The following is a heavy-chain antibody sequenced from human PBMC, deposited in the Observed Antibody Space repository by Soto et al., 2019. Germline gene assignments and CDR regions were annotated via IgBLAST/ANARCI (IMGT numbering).Heavy chain of an antibody. Sequence: SETLSLTCTVSGGSISSSSYYWGWIRQPPGKGLEWIGYINHSGSTYYNPSLKSRVTISVDTSKNQFSLKLSSVTAADTAVYYCARAAPRYCSGGSCYSGRDYWXQGTLVTVSS. CDR1: GGSISSSSYY. D-gene: IGHD2-15*01. J-gene: IGHJ4*02. CDR2: INHSGST. V-gene: IGHV4-39*07. CDR3: ARAAPRYCSGGSCYSGRDY.